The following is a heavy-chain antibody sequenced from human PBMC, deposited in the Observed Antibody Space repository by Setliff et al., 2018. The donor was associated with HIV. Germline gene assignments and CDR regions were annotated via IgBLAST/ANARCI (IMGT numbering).Heavy chain of an antibody. CDR3: ARRASTAEVFDY. J-gene: IGHJ4*02. CDR2: LRTGNGDT. Sequence: ASVKVSCKASGYTFTTYSLHWVRQAPGQRPEWMGWLRTGNGDTSYSESLQGRVTFTSDTSANTAYMELRSLGSDDTAVYFCARRASTAEVFDYWGQGTLVTVS. CDR1: GYTFTTYS. D-gene: IGHD1-1*01. V-gene: IGHV1-3*04.